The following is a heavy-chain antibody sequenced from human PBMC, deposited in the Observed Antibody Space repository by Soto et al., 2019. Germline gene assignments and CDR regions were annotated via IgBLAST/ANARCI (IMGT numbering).Heavy chain of an antibody. CDR3: APDVRNLXFRASDI. Sequence: AAVKCSLKASVYTFTSYVISWLGQAPVQVLEWIGWISAYNGNTNYARKLQGRVTMTTDTSTSTAYMELRSLRSEDTAVYYCAPDVRNLXFRASDIWGQATMVTVSS. J-gene: IGHJ3*02. V-gene: IGHV1-18*01. CDR2: ISAYNGNT. CDR1: VYTFTSYV.